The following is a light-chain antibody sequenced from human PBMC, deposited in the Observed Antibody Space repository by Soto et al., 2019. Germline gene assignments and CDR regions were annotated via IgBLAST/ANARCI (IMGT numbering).Light chain of an antibody. CDR3: QQYYRVPQLT. CDR2: WAF. J-gene: IGKJ4*01. V-gene: IGKV4-1*01. CDR1: QSFFHIPNNKTY. Sequence: DIVMTQSPDSLAVSLGERATINCKSSQSFFHIPNNKTYLAWYQHKAGQSPKLLIYWAFNREFGVPDRFSGSGSGTDFTLTISTLQAEDVAVYYCQQYYRVPQLTFGAGTKVEIK.